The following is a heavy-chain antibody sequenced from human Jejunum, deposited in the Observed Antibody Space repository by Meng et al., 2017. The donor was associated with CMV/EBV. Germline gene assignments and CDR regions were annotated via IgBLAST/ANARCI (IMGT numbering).Heavy chain of an antibody. D-gene: IGHD1-14*01. CDR2: ISRSGSDT. CDR1: GFTFSSEA. CDR3: ATYHRGPEYYLDH. V-gene: IGHV3-23*03. Sequence: SGFTFSSEAMSWVRQAPGNGLEWVSVISRSGSDTYYADSVKGRFTISRDDARNALYLQMSGLRPEDTAIYYCATYHRGPEYYLDHWGQGTRVTVSS. J-gene: IGHJ4*02.